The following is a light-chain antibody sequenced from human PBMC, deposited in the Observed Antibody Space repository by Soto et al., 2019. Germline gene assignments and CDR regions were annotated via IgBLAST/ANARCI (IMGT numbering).Light chain of an antibody. CDR1: QSISTY. CDR2: GAS. V-gene: IGKV1-39*01. J-gene: IGKJ1*01. CDR3: QQYNTYST. Sequence: DIQMTQSPSSLSASVGDRVTISCRASQSISTYLNWYQQKPGKAPKVLIYGASSLPSGVPSRFSGSGSETEFTLTTSSLRPDDFATYYCQQYNTYSTFGQGTKV.